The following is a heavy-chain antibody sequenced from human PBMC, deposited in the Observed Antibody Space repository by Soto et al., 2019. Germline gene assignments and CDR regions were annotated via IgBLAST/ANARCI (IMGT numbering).Heavy chain of an antibody. D-gene: IGHD6-6*01. J-gene: IGHJ6*02. CDR1: GGSFSGYY. Sequence: PSETLSLTCAVYGGSFSGYYWSWIRQPPGKGLEWIGEINHSGSTNYNPSLKSRVTISVDTSKNQFSLKLSSVTAADTAVYYCARSSWAARDYYYYGMDVWGQGTTVTVSS. CDR2: INHSGST. CDR3: ARSSWAARDYYYYGMDV. V-gene: IGHV4-34*01.